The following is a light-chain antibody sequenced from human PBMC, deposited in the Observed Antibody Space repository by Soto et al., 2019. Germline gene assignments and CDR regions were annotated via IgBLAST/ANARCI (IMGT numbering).Light chain of an antibody. CDR3: SSYTTSTTRII. CDR1: KNDIGVYDF. CDR2: EVV. Sequence: QSALTQSPSASGSPGQSVTISCTGTKNDIGVYDFVSWYQHHPGKAPRLIIYEVVQRPSGVPDRFSGSKSGNTASLTVSGLQAADEADYYCSSYTTSTTRIIFGGGTKLTVL. J-gene: IGLJ2*01. V-gene: IGLV2-8*01.